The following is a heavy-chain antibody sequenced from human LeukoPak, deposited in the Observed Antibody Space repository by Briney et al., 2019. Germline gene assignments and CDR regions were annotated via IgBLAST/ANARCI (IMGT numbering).Heavy chain of an antibody. Sequence: PSETLSLTCAVYGGSFSGYYWSWIRQPPGKGLEWIGEINHSGSTNYNPSLKSRVTISVDTSKNQFSLKLSSVTAADTAVYHCARARRGYSYGRGRFNYFDYWGQGTLVTVSS. CDR1: GGSFSGYY. CDR3: ARARRGYSYGRGRFNYFDY. CDR2: INHSGST. V-gene: IGHV4-34*01. J-gene: IGHJ4*02. D-gene: IGHD5-18*01.